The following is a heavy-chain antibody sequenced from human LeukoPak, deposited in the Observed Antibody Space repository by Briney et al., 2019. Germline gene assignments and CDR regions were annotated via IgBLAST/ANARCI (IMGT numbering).Heavy chain of an antibody. V-gene: IGHV3-11*01. CDR1: GFTFSDYY. CDR3: ARGESAMAGPIHDY. Sequence: KSGGSLRLSCAASGFTFSDYYMSWIRQAPGKGLEWVSYISSSASMIYYADSVKGRFTISRDNAKNSLYLQMNSLRADDTAVYYCARGESAMAGPIHDYWGQGTLVTVSS. J-gene: IGHJ4*02. D-gene: IGHD6-19*01. CDR2: ISSSASMI.